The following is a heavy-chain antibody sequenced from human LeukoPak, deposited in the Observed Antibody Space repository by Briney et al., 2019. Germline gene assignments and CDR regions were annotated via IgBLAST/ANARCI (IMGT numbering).Heavy chain of an antibody. Sequence: GRSLRLSCAASGFTFSSYWMSWVRQAPGKGLEWVANIKQDGSEKYYVDSVKGRFTISRDNAKNSLYLQMNSLRAEDTAVYYCAREGRNYYDSSGYYYVAAPEGKAYFDYWGQGTLVTVSS. V-gene: IGHV3-7*01. J-gene: IGHJ4*02. D-gene: IGHD3-22*01. CDR2: IKQDGSEK. CDR3: AREGRNYYDSSGYYYVAAPEGKAYFDY. CDR1: GFTFSSYW.